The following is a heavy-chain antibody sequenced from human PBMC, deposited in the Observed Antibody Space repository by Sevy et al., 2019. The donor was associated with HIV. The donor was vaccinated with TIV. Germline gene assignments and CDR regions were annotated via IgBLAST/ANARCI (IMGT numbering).Heavy chain of an antibody. J-gene: IGHJ4*02. Sequence: GGSLRLSCAASGFTFSSYEMNWVRQAPGKGLEWISHISSSGTSIYYADSVKGRFTISRDSPKNSLYLQMNSLRAEDTAVYYCARGPHYYYDSSAFFDYWGQGTLVTVSS. CDR1: GFTFSSYE. D-gene: IGHD3-22*01. CDR2: ISSSGTSI. CDR3: ARGPHYYYDSSAFFDY. V-gene: IGHV3-48*03.